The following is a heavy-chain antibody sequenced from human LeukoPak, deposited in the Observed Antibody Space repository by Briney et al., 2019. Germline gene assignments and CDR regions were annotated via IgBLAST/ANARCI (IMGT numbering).Heavy chain of an antibody. CDR2: ISGSGGST. CDR3: AKTPPNCSGGSCYFDY. V-gene: IGHV3-23*01. J-gene: IGHJ4*02. D-gene: IGHD2-15*01. CDR1: GFTFSSYA. Sequence: PGGSLRLSCAASGFTFSSYAMSWVRQAPGKGLEWVSAISGSGGSTYYADSVKGRFTISRDNSKNTLYLQMNSLRAEDTAVYYCAKTPPNCSGGSCYFDYWGQGTLVTVSS.